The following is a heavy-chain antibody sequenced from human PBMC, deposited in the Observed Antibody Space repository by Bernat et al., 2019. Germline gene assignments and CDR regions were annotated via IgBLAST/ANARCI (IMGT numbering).Heavy chain of an antibody. CDR3: ARGDYYAKSDY. J-gene: IGHJ4*02. CDR1: GGSISNFY. Sequence: QVQLQESGPGLVKPSETLSLTCTVSGGSISNFYWSWIRQPPGKGLEWIGNIYYSGSTNYNPSLKSRVTISVDTSKNQFSLKLTSVTAADTAVYYCARGDYYAKSDYWGQGTLVTVSS. D-gene: IGHD3-22*01. CDR2: IYYSGST. V-gene: IGHV4-59*01.